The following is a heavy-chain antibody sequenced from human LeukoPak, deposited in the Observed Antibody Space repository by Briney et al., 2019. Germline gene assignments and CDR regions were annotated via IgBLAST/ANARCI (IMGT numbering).Heavy chain of an antibody. J-gene: IGHJ4*02. D-gene: IGHD6-13*01. CDR2: ISYDGSNK. V-gene: IGHV3-30-3*01. CDR1: GFTFSSYA. Sequence: GGSLRLSCAASGFTFSSYAMHWVRQAPGKGLEWVAVISYDGSNKYYADSVKGRFTISRDNSKNTLYLQMNSLRAEDTAVYYCARDQIPPGGSSWLAFDYWGQGTLVTVSS. CDR3: ARDQIPPGGSSWLAFDY.